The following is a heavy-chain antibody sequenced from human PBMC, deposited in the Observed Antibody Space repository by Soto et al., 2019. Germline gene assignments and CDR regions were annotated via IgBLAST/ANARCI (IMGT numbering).Heavy chain of an antibody. CDR1: GFPFRYYY. CDR3: ARGGEQLGLDY. D-gene: IGHD3-16*01. J-gene: IGHJ4*02. Sequence: PGWYLRLSCAASGFPFRYYYMTWVRQAPGKGLEWVSYIDGRSGTMYNAHSVKGRFTISRDNAKNSLFLQMNSLRAEDTAVYSCARGGEQLGLDYWGQGTLVTVSS. V-gene: IGHV3-11*01. CDR2: IDGRSGTM.